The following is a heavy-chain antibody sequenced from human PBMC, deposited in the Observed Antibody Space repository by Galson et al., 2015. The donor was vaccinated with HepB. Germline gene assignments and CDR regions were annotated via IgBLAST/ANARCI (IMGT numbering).Heavy chain of an antibody. CDR1: GFTVSRNY. Sequence: SLRLSCAASGFTVSRNYMSWVRQAPGKGLEWVSVIYSGGDTYYADSVKGRFTVSRDNSKNTLYLQMNSLRAEDTAVYYCAKDQDYYGSGSYSDYWGQGTLVTVSS. D-gene: IGHD3-10*01. CDR2: IYSGGDT. CDR3: AKDQDYYGSGSYSDY. J-gene: IGHJ4*02. V-gene: IGHV3-53*01.